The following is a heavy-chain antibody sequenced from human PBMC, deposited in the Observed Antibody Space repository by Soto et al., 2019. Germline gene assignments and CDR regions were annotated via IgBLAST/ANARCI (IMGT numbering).Heavy chain of an antibody. V-gene: IGHV4-39*01. D-gene: IGHD2-15*01. CDR1: GGSISSSSYY. CDR3: ASTTPAGANWFDP. Sequence: SETLSLTCTVSGGSISSSSYYWGWIRQPPGKGLEWIGSIYYSGSTYYNPSLKSRVTISVDTSKNQFSLKLSSVTAADTAVYYCASTTPAGANWFDPWGQGTLVTVSS. CDR2: IYYSGST. J-gene: IGHJ5*02.